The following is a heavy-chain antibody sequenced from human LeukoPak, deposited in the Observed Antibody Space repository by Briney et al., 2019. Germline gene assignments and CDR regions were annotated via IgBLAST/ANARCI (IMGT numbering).Heavy chain of an antibody. Sequence: PSETLSLTCTVPGGSISNSYWSWIRQPAGKGLEWIGRIHASGSTNYNPSLKSRVTMSIDTSKNQFSLKLKSVTAADTAVYFCAREYGDFDYWGRGTLVAVSS. CDR1: GGSISNSY. V-gene: IGHV4-4*07. D-gene: IGHD2-8*01. CDR3: AREYGDFDY. CDR2: IHASGST. J-gene: IGHJ4*02.